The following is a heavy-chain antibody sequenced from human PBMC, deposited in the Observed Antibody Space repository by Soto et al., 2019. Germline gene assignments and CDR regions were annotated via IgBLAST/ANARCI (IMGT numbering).Heavy chain of an antibody. CDR2: ISYDGSDK. D-gene: IGHD1-26*01. CDR1: GLTFNIYD. J-gene: IGHJ3*01. CDR3: AIIHSGSFGFDV. V-gene: IGHV3-30*03. Sequence: VQLVESGGGVVQPGKSLRLSCAASGLTFNIYDIYWVRQAPGKGLEWVALISYDGSDKYYADSVKGRFTISRDNSKDTLYLQMDSLRPEDTAMYHCAIIHSGSFGFDVWGQGAAVTFSS.